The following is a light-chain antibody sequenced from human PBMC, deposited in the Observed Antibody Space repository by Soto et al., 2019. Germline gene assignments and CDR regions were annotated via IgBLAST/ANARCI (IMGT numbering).Light chain of an antibody. CDR3: SSYTSTIYV. Sequence: QSALTQPASVSGSPGQSITISCTGTSNDVGGYNYVSWYQQHPGKAPKLMIYEVSNRPSGVSNRFSGSKFGNTASLTISGLQAEDEADYYCSSYTSTIYVFGTGTKLIVL. J-gene: IGLJ1*01. CDR2: EVS. V-gene: IGLV2-14*01. CDR1: SNDVGGYNY.